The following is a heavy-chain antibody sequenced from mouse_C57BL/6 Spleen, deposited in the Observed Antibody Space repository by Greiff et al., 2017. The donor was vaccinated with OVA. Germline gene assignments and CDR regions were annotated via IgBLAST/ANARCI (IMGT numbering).Heavy chain of an antibody. J-gene: IGHJ3*01. Sequence: VQLQQPGAELLMPGASVKLSCTASGYTFTSYWMHGVKQRPGQGLDWIGEIHPSDSYTNYNHKFKGKSTLTVDKSSSTAYMQLSSMTSEDSAVYDCGREGWFDYWGQGTLVTVSA. CDR2: IHPSDSYT. CDR1: GYTFTSYW. CDR3: GREGWFDY. V-gene: IGHV1-69*01.